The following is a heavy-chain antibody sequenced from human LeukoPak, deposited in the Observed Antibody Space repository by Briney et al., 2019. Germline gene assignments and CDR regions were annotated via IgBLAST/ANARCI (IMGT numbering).Heavy chain of an antibody. CDR3: VRARGCSNCLLTDGFDS. Sequence: ASVKVSCKASGRLFSSYGIAWVRQAPGDGLEWLGWISNFDGDTKVAENLQGRATLTTDTSTSTAYMELRSLKSDDTAVYYCVRARGCSNCLLTDGFDSWGQGTKVTVSS. CDR1: GRLFSSYG. CDR2: ISNFDGDT. D-gene: IGHD6-13*01. V-gene: IGHV1-18*01. J-gene: IGHJ3*01.